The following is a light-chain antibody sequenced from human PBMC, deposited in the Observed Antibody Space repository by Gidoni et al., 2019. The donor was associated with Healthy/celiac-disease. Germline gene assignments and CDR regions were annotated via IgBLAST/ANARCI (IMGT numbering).Light chain of an antibody. CDR2: QDS. J-gene: IGLJ2*01. V-gene: IGLV3-1*01. CDR3: QAWDISTVV. Sequence: SYELTQPPPVSVSPGQTASITCTGDKLGDKYACWYQQKPGQSPVLVIYQDSTRPSGIPERFSGSNSGNTATLTINGTEAMDDADYYRQAWDISTVVFGGGTKLTVL. CDR1: KLGDKY.